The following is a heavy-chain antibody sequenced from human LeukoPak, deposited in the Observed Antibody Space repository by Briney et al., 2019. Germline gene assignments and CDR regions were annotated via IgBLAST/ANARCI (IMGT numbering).Heavy chain of an antibody. J-gene: IGHJ3*02. CDR3: ASYRNGAFDI. V-gene: IGHV1-18*01. CDR1: GFTFTSYA. CDR2: ISAYNGDT. D-gene: IGHD1-14*01. Sequence: GASVKVSFKSSGFTFTSYAFSWVRQPPRLGLECMGWISAYNGDTNKSQNVQDRVTMTTDTSTSKAYLELRKLRSDDTAVYFCASYRNGAFDIWGQGTTITVSS.